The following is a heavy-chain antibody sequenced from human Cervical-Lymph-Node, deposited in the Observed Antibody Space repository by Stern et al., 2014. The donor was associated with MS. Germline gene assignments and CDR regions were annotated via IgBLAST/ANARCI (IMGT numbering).Heavy chain of an antibody. J-gene: IGHJ4*02. CDR2: INTNSGGNT. D-gene: IGHD6-13*01. CDR1: GYTFIGYY. Sequence: VQLEESGAEVKKPGASVKVSCKASGYTFIGYYMHWERQAPGQGLELMGWINTNSGGNTNYAQKFQGRVTLTRDTSISTVYMDLSGLRSDDTAVYYCAREGLIASSLDYWGQGTLVTVSS. CDR3: AREGLIASSLDY. V-gene: IGHV1-2*02.